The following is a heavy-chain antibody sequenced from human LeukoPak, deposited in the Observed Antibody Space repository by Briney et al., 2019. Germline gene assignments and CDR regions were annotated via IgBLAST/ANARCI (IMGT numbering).Heavy chain of an antibody. CDR3: ARGPKVGATTRFDY. J-gene: IGHJ4*02. CDR2: INHSGST. CDR1: GGSFSGYY. D-gene: IGHD1-26*01. Sequence: SETLSLTCAVYGGSFSGYYWSWIRQPPGKGLEWIGEINHSGSTNYNPSLKSRVTIPVDTSKNQFSLKLSSVTAADTAVYYCARGPKVGATTRFDYWGQGTLVTVSS. V-gene: IGHV4-34*01.